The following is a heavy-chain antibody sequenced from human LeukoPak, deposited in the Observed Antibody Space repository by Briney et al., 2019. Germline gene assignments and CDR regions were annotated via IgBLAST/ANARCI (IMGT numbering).Heavy chain of an antibody. CDR3: GRDPPVTLQYYYYYMDV. V-gene: IGHV1-18*01. CDR1: GYTFTGYG. CDR2: ISAYNGNT. D-gene: IGHD5-24*01. J-gene: IGHJ6*03. Sequence: GASVKVSCKASGYTFTGYGISWVRQAPGQGLEWMGWISAYNGNTNYPKKFQGRVTMTTDTATSTAYMELRSLRSDGTAVYYCGRDPPVTLQYYYYYMDVWGKGTTVTVS.